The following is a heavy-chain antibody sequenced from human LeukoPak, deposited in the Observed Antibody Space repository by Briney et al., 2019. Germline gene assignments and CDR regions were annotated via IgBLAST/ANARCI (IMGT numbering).Heavy chain of an antibody. D-gene: IGHD3-22*01. J-gene: IGHJ4*02. V-gene: IGHV3-48*02. CDR2: ISSSSSTI. CDR1: GFTFSSYS. Sequence: GGSLRLSCAASGFTFSSYSMNWVRQAPGKGLEWVSYISSSSSTIYYADSVKGRFTISRDNAKNSLYLQMNSLRDDDTAAYYCSGAYYDSSGDIDYWGQGTLVTVSS. CDR3: SGAYYDSSGDIDY.